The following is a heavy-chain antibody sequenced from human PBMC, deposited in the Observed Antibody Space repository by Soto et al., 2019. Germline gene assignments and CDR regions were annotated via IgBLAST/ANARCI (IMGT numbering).Heavy chain of an antibody. D-gene: IGHD6-6*01. V-gene: IGHV3-23*01. CDR3: AKDRIAARPLNGMDV. CDR2: ISGSGSST. Sequence: EVQLLESGGGLVQPGGSLRLSCAASGFTFTIYVMTWVRQAPGKGLEWVSAISGSGSSTYYVDSVKGRFTISRDNSKNTLYLQMNSLRAEDTAIYYCAKDRIAARPLNGMDVWGQGTTVTVSS. J-gene: IGHJ6*02. CDR1: GFTFTIYV.